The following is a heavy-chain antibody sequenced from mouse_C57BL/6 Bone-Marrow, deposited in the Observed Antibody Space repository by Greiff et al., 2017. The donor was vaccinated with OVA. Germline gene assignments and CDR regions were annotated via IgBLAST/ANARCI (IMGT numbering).Heavy chain of an antibody. CDR2: IDPENGDT. Sequence: EVKLMESGAELVRPGASVKLSCTASGFNIKDDYMHWVKQRPEQGLEWIGWIDPENGDTEYASKFQGKATITADTSSNTAYLQLSSLTSEDTAIYYCVTGSWFAYWGQGTLVTVSA. CDR1: GFNIKDDY. CDR3: VTGSWFAY. V-gene: IGHV14-4*01. D-gene: IGHD4-1*01. J-gene: IGHJ3*01.